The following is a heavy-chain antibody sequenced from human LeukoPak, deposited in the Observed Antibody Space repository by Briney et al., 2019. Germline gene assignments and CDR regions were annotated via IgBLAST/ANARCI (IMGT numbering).Heavy chain of an antibody. CDR1: GGSISSYY. J-gene: IGHJ5*02. V-gene: IGHV4-59*01. CDR3: ARRAYSSSWHHWFDP. Sequence: SETLSLTCTVSGGSISSYYWSWIQQPPGKGLEWIGYIYYSGSTNYNPSLKSRVTISVDTSKKQFSLELSSVTAADTAVYYCARRAYSSSWHHWFDPWGQGTLVTVSS. CDR2: IYYSGST. D-gene: IGHD6-13*01.